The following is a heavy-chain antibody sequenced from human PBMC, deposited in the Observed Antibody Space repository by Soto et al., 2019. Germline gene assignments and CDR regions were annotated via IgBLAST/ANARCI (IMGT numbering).Heavy chain of an antibody. V-gene: IGHV4-31*03. J-gene: IGHJ6*02. CDR1: GGSISSGGYY. Sequence: SGTLSLTCTVSGGSISSGGYYWSWIRQHPGKGLEWIGYIYYSGSTYYNPSLKSRVTISVDTSKNQFSLKLSSVTAADTAVYYCARDTYYYGSGSYRDYYYYGMDVWGQGTTVTVSS. D-gene: IGHD3-10*01. CDR3: ARDTYYYGSGSYRDYYYYGMDV. CDR2: IYYSGST.